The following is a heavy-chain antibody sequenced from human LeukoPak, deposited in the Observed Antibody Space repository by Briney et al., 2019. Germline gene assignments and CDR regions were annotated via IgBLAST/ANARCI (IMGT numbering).Heavy chain of an antibody. Sequence: SETLSLTCTVSGGSISSYYWSWIRQPAGKGLEWIGRIYISGSTNYNPSPKSRVTMSVDTSKNQFSLKLSSVTAADTAVYYCARDYSSSSGKAFDIWGQGTMVTVSS. CDR1: GGSISSYY. V-gene: IGHV4-4*07. J-gene: IGHJ3*02. CDR2: IYISGST. D-gene: IGHD6-6*01. CDR3: ARDYSSSSGKAFDI.